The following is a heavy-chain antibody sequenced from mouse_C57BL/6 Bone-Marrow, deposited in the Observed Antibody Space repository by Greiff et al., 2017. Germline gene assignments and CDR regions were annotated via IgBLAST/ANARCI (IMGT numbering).Heavy chain of an antibody. CDR1: GYTFTDHT. D-gene: IGHD1-1*01. Sequence: QVQLQQSDAELVKPGASVKISCKVSGYTFTDHTIHWMKQRPEQGLEWIGYIYPRDGSTKYNEKFKGKATLPADKSSSTAYMQLNSLTSEDSAVYFCARSSYYYGSRKPPSWFAYWGQGTLVTVSA. J-gene: IGHJ3*01. V-gene: IGHV1-78*01. CDR2: IYPRDGST. CDR3: ARSSYYYGSRKPPSWFAY.